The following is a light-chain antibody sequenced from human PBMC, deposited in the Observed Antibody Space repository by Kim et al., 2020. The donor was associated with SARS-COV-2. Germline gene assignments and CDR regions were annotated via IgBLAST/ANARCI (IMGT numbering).Light chain of an antibody. CDR1: QYISKY. CDR2: ATS. CDR3: QQSYSNPPEYT. Sequence: IQMTQSPSSLSASVGDRVTITCRASQYISKYLNWYQQRPGKAPKVLIYATSILQSGVPPRFSGSGSGTDFTLTISSLQPEDFATYYCQQSYSNPPEYTFGQGTKLEI. J-gene: IGKJ2*01. V-gene: IGKV1-39*01.